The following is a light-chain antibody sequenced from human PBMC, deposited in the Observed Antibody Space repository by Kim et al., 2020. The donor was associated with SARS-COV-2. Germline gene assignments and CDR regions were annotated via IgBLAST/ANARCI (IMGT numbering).Light chain of an antibody. V-gene: IGLV2-14*01. CDR1: SSDVGRYNY. CDR2: DVS. Sequence: QSALTQPASVSGSPGQPITISCTGTSSDVGRYNYVSWYQQHPGKAPKLMIYDVSKRPSGISSRFSGSKSGNTASLTISGLQAEDEADYYCTSYTSSITYVFGTGTKVTVL. J-gene: IGLJ1*01. CDR3: TSYTSSITYV.